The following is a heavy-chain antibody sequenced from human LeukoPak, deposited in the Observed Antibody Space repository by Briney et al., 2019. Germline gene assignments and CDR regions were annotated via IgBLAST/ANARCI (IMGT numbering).Heavy chain of an antibody. Sequence: SETLSLTCTVSGGSLSSSSYYWGWIRQPPGKGLEWIASIYYSGSTYCNPSLRSRVTISINTSKNQFSLRLSSVTAADMAVYYCARDNGDYWFDPWGQGTLVTVSS. CDR2: IYYSGST. CDR1: GGSLSSSSYY. J-gene: IGHJ5*02. D-gene: IGHD4-17*01. CDR3: ARDNGDYWFDP. V-gene: IGHV4-39*07.